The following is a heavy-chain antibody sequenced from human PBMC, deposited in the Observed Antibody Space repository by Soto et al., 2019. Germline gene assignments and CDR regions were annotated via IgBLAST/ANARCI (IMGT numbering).Heavy chain of an antibody. CDR2: IYYSGST. D-gene: IGHD3-16*02. CDR3: ARIPSVHLGELSKRSDDY. V-gene: IGHV4-31*03. Sequence: SETLSLTCTVSGGSISSGGYYWSWIRQHPGKGLEWIGYIYYSGSTYYNPSLKSRVTISVDTSKNQFSLKLSSVTAADTAVYYCARIPSVHLGELSKRSDDYWGQGTLVTVSS. CDR1: GGSISSGGYY. J-gene: IGHJ4*02.